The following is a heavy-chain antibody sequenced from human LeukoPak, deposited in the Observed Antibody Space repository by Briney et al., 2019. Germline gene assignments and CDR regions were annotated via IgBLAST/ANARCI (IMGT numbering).Heavy chain of an antibody. D-gene: IGHD3-10*01. Sequence: GTSLRLSCAASGFTFRSHGMHWVRQAPGKGLEWVAFIWYDGSNKYYTDSVKGRFTISRDNSKNTLYLQMNSLRAEDTAVYYCARDSGGFDYWGQGTLVTVSS. J-gene: IGHJ4*02. CDR2: IWYDGSNK. CDR3: ARDSGGFDY. CDR1: GFTFRSHG. V-gene: IGHV3-33*01.